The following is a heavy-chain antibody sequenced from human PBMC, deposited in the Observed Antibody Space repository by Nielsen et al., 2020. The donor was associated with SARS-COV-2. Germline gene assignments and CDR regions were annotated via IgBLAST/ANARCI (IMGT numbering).Heavy chain of an antibody. V-gene: IGHV1-46*01. CDR2: INPSGGST. D-gene: IGHD6-13*01. CDR1: GYTFTNYG. Sequence: ASVKVSCKASGYTFTNYGISWVRQAPGQGLEWMGIINPSGGSTSYAQKFQGRVTMTRDTSTSTVYMELSSLRSEDTAVYYCARNIAAAIDYWGQGTLVTVSS. CDR3: ARNIAAAIDY. J-gene: IGHJ4*02.